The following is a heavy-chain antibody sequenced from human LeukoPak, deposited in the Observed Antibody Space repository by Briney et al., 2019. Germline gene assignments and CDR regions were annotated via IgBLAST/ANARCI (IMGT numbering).Heavy chain of an antibody. V-gene: IGHV4-61*02. J-gene: IGHJ4*02. D-gene: IGHD3-22*01. Sequence: SETLSLTCTVSGGSISSGSYYWSWIRQPAGKGLEWIGRIYTSGSTNYNPSLQSRVTISVDTSKNQFSLKLSSVTAADTAVYYCASSSGYHYVVDYWGQGTLVTVSS. CDR1: GGSISSGSYY. CDR3: ASSSGYHYVVDY. CDR2: IYTSGST.